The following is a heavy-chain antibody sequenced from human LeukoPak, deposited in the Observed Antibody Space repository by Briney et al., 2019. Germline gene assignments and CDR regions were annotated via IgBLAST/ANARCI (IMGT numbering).Heavy chain of an antibody. J-gene: IGHJ4*02. CDR1: RYTFTIYG. CDR2: ISAYNGNT. V-gene: IGHV1-18*01. CDR3: ARDWGTTVTLGFDY. Sequence: ASVTVSCTASRYTFTIYGISWVRQAPGRGLEWMGWISAYNGNTNYAQKLQGRVTMTTDTSTSTAYMELRSLRSDDTAVYYCARDWGTTVTLGFDYWGQGTLVTVSS. D-gene: IGHD4-17*01.